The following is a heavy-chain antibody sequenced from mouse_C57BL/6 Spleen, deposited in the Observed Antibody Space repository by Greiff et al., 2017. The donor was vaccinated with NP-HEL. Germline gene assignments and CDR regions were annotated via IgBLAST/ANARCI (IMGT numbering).Heavy chain of an antibody. CDR3: ARHYYGSSHWYFDV. V-gene: IGHV2-6-1*01. D-gene: IGHD1-1*01. CDR2: IWSDGST. CDR1: GFSLTSYG. J-gene: IGHJ1*03. Sequence: VQLQQSGPGLVAPSQSLSITCTVSGFSLTSYGVHWVRQPPGKGLEWLVVIWSDGSTTYNSALKSRLSISTDNSKSQVFLKMNSLQTDDTAMYYGARHYYGSSHWYFDVWGTGTTVTVSS.